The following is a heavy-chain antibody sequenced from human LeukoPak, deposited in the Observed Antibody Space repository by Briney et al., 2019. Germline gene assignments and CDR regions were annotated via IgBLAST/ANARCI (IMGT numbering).Heavy chain of an antibody. V-gene: IGHV3-48*01. CDR1: GFTFSSYS. Sequence: GGSLRLSCAASGFTFSSYSMNWVRQAPGKGLEWVSYISSSSSTIYYADSVKGRFTISRDNSKNTVCLQMNSLRAEDTAVYYCAISLDLAVAGNDYWGQGTQVTVSS. J-gene: IGHJ4*02. CDR3: AISLDLAVAGNDY. D-gene: IGHD6-19*01. CDR2: ISSSSSTI.